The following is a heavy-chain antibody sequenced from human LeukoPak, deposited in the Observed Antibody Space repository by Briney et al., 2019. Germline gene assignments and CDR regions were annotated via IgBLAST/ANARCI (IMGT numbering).Heavy chain of an antibody. CDR3: ARVALGVDDDRVDP. Sequence: SETLSLTCTVSGGSISSYYWSWIRQPPGKGLEWLGYIYYSGSTNYNPSLKSRVTISVDTSKNQFSLKLSSVTAADTAVYYCARVALGVDDDRVDPWGQGTLVTVSS. V-gene: IGHV4-59*01. J-gene: IGHJ5*02. CDR2: IYYSGST. D-gene: IGHD3-3*01. CDR1: GGSISSYY.